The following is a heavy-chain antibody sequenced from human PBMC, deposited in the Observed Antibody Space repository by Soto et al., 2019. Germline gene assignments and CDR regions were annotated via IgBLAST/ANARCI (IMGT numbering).Heavy chain of an antibody. J-gene: IGHJ4*02. CDR3: ARKEDSSGWYPLDY. CDR1: GFTFSSYA. CDR2: ISYDGSNK. D-gene: IGHD6-19*01. Sequence: PGGSLRLSCAASGFTFSSYAMHWVRQAPGKGLEWVAVISYDGSNKYYADSVKGRFTISRDNSKNTLYLQMNSLRAEDTAVYYCARKEDSSGWYPLDYWGQGNLVTVSS. V-gene: IGHV3-30-3*01.